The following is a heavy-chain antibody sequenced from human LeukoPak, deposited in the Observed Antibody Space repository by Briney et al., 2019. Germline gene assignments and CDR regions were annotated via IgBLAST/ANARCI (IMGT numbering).Heavy chain of an antibody. J-gene: IGHJ5*01. CDR2: IYYSGST. V-gene: IGHV4-59*12. CDR3: ARAAGGYYGSGSLDS. Sequence: PSETLSLTCTVSGGSISSYYWSWIRQPPGKGLEWIGYIYYSGSTNYNPSLKSRVTISIDSSKNQFSLKLTSLTAADTAVYYCARAAGGYYGSGSLDSWGQGSLVIVSS. CDR1: GGSISSYY. D-gene: IGHD3-10*01.